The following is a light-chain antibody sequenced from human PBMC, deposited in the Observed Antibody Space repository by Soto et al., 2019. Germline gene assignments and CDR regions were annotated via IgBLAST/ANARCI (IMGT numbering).Light chain of an antibody. CDR1: SSNIGAPYD. V-gene: IGLV1-40*01. Sequence: QSVLTQPPSVSGAPGQTVIISCSGSSSNIGAPYDVNWYRQLPGTVPKLLIYGNHNRPSGVPDRFSGSKSGTSASLAITGLQAEDEADYYCQSYDSSLSGYVCGTGTKVTVL. J-gene: IGLJ1*01. CDR2: GNH. CDR3: QSYDSSLSGYV.